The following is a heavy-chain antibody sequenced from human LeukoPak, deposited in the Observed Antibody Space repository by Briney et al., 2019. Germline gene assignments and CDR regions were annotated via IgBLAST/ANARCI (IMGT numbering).Heavy chain of an antibody. Sequence: PSETLSLTCTVSGGSITSYFWSWIRQPAGKGLEWIGRIYTSGGTDYNPSLKSRVTMSLDTSKNQFSLKLSSVTAADTAVYYCARDRGSYQGLFDYWGQGTLVTVSS. J-gene: IGHJ4*02. V-gene: IGHV4-4*07. CDR3: ARDRGSYQGLFDY. CDR2: IYTSGGT. CDR1: GGSITSYF. D-gene: IGHD1-26*01.